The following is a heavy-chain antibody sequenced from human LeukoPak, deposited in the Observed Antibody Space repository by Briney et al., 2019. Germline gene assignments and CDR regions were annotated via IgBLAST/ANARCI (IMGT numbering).Heavy chain of an antibody. CDR1: GYTFTDYY. D-gene: IGHD1-26*01. Sequence: ASVKVSCKASGYTFTDYYMHWVRQAPGQGLEWMGWINPNSGGTNYAQKFQGRVTMTRDTSLSTASMELSRLRSDDTAVYYCAKEGELRLYYFDYWGQGTLVTVSS. J-gene: IGHJ4*02. CDR3: AKEGELRLYYFDY. CDR2: INPNSGGT. V-gene: IGHV1-2*02.